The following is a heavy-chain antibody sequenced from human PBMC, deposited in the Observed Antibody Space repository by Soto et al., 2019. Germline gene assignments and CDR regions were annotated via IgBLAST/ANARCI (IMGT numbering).Heavy chain of an antibody. V-gene: IGHV4-39*01. CDR3: ARNWNLALVPAAYFDS. D-gene: IGHD2-2*01. CDR1: NFSVLTSIYY. CDR2: VYYTGTT. J-gene: IGHJ4*02. Sequence: SETLSLTCTVSNFSVLTSIYYWSWIRQPPGKGLEWVGTVYYTGTTYYNPSLQSRVTISIDTSKNQFSLNLNSVTAADTAVYYCARNWNLALVPAAYFDSWGQGTLVTVSS.